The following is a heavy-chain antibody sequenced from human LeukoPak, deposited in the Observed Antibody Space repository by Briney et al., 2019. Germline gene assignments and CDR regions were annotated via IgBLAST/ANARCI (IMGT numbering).Heavy chain of an antibody. Sequence: ASVKVSCKASGYTFTGYYMHWVRQAPRQGLEWMGWINPNSGGTNYAQKFQGWVTMTRDTSISTAYMELSRLRSDDTAVYYCARGGGVRFLEWLPTGAPVYWGQGTLVTVSS. CDR1: GYTFTGYY. D-gene: IGHD3-3*01. CDR2: INPNSGGT. V-gene: IGHV1-2*04. J-gene: IGHJ4*02. CDR3: ARGGGVRFLEWLPTGAPVY.